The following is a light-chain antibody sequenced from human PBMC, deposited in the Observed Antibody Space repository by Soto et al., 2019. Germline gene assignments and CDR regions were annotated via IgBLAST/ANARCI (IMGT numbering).Light chain of an antibody. J-gene: IGLJ1*01. Sequence: QSVLTQPPSASGTPGQTVTISCSGSSSNIGDNPVNWYQQLPGAAPKLLIYINDQRPSGVPDRFSGSKSGTSASLAISGLQPEDEADYYCAAWDDSLNALFGTGTTLTVL. V-gene: IGLV1-44*01. CDR3: AAWDDSLNAL. CDR2: IND. CDR1: SSNIGDNP.